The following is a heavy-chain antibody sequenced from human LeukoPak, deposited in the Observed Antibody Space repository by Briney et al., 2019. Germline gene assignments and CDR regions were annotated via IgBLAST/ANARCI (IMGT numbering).Heavy chain of an antibody. CDR2: IYSGGST. J-gene: IGHJ5*02. Sequence: PGGSLRLSCAASGFTVSSNYLSWVRQAPGKGLEGVSVIYSGGSTYYADSVKRRVTISRDNSKNKLYLQMNSLRAEDTAVYYCAREYCSGGSCYWFDPWGQGTLVTVSS. CDR1: GFTVSSNY. V-gene: IGHV3-53*01. D-gene: IGHD2-15*01. CDR3: AREYCSGGSCYWFDP.